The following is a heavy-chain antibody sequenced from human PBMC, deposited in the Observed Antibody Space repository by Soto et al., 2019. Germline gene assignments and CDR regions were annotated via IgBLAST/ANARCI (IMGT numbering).Heavy chain of an antibody. CDR2: IGGSGDST. CDR1: GFTFSSYA. V-gene: IGHV3-23*01. J-gene: IGHJ4*02. Sequence: EVQLLESGGGLVQPGGSLRLSCAAFGFTFSSYAMSWVRQAPGKGLEWVSAIGGSGDSTYYADSVKGRFTISRDNSKNTLYLQVNSLRAEDTAVYYCAKVLDASMVVNGYLYWGQGTLVTVSS. D-gene: IGHD5-18*01. CDR3: AKVLDASMVVNGYLY.